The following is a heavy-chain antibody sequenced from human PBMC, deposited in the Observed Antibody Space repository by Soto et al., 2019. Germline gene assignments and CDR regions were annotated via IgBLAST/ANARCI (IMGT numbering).Heavy chain of an antibody. D-gene: IGHD2-2*01. Sequence: QVQLVQSGAEVKKPGSSVKVSCKASGGTFSSYAISWVRQAPGQGLEWMGGIIPIFGTANYAQKFQGRVTITADKSTSTAYMELSSLRSEDTAVYYSARDIRYCSSTSCYSWFDPWGQGTLVTVSS. CDR3: ARDIRYCSSTSCYSWFDP. CDR2: IIPIFGTA. CDR1: GGTFSSYA. V-gene: IGHV1-69*06. J-gene: IGHJ5*02.